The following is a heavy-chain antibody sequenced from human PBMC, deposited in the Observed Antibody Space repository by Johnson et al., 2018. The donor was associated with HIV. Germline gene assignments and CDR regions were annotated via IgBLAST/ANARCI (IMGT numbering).Heavy chain of an antibody. J-gene: IGHJ3*01. CDR1: GFSFSSYA. CDR3: ARGGGVDYDSLTGYDGDAFEL. D-gene: IGHD3-9*01. Sequence: QMQLVESGGGVVQPGGSLRLSCAASGFSFSSYAMHWVRQAPGKGLEWVAVISYDGSNKYYADSVKVRFTIFSDNSKNTLYLQMNSLRAEDTAVYYCARGGGVDYDSLTGYDGDAFELWGQGTMVTVSS. CDR2: ISYDGSNK. V-gene: IGHV3-30-3*01.